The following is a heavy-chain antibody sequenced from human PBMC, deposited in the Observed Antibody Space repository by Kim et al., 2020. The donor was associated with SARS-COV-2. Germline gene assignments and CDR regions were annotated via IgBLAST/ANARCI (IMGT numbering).Heavy chain of an antibody. D-gene: IGHD3-22*01. CDR1: GGSISSSSYY. V-gene: IGHV4-39*07. Sequence: SETLSLTCTVSGGSISSSSYYWGWIRQPPGKGLKWIGSIYYSGCTYYNPSLKSRVTISVYTSKNQFSLKLISVTAADTAVYSCARDLHYYYDSSVYRDYWGQGTQVTVSS. J-gene: IGHJ4*02. CDR3: ARDLHYYYDSSVYRDY. CDR2: IYYSGCT.